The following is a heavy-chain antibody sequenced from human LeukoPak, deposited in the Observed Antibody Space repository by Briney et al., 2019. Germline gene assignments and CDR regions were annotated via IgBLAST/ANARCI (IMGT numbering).Heavy chain of an antibody. CDR3: TTGTYYYDSSGYRRWDY. D-gene: IGHD3-22*01. CDR1: GFTFSSYA. V-gene: IGHV3-23*01. Sequence: GGSLRLSCAASGFTFSSYAMSWVRQAPGKGLEWVSAISGSGGSTYYADSVKGRFTISRDNSKNTLYLQMNSLKTEDTAVYYCTTGTYYYDSSGYRRWDYWGQGTLVTVSS. J-gene: IGHJ4*02. CDR2: ISGSGGST.